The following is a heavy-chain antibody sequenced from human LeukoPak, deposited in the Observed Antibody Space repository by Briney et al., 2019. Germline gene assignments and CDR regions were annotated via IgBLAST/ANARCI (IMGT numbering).Heavy chain of an antibody. CDR2: IYYSGST. Sequence: PSETLSLTCTVSSGSISSYYWSWIRQPPGKELEWIGYIYYSGSTNYNPSLKSRVTISVDTSKKQFSLKLSSVTAADTAVCYCARGYSSSSGRPDYWGQGTQVTVSS. V-gene: IGHV4-59*08. CDR1: SGSISSYY. J-gene: IGHJ4*02. CDR3: ARGYSSSSGRPDY. D-gene: IGHD6-6*01.